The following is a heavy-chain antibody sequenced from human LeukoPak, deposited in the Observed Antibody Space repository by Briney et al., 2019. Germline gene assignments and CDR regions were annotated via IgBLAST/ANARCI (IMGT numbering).Heavy chain of an antibody. Sequence: SVKVSCMASGGTFSSYTISCGRHAPGQGLEWMGRIIPILGIANYAQKFQGRVTITADKSTSTAYMELSSLRSEDTAVYYCARGGPPQYSSGWTGFDYWAREPWSPSPQ. CDR1: GGTFSSYT. J-gene: IGHJ4*02. CDR2: IIPILGIA. CDR3: ARGGPPQYSSGWTGFDY. V-gene: IGHV1-69*02. D-gene: IGHD6-19*01.